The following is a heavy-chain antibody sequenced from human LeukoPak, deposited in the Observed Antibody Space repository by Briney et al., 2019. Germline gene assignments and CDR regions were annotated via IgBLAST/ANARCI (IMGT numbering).Heavy chain of an antibody. D-gene: IGHD3-22*01. CDR1: GFTFSNAW. CDR2: ISYDGSNK. J-gene: IGHJ4*02. Sequence: GGSLRLSCAASGFTFSNAWMSWVRQAPGKGLEWVAVISYDGSNKYYADSAKGRFTISRDNSKNTLYLQMNSLRAEDTAVYYCAKSTTRYDSSGYFDYWGQGTLVTVSS. CDR3: AKSTTRYDSSGYFDY. V-gene: IGHV3-30*18.